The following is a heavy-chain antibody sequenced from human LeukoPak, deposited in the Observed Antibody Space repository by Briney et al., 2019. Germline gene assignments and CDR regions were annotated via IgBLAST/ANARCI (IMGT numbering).Heavy chain of an antibody. CDR1: GFTFSSYW. CDR3: AREGHYDSRGYYSDY. V-gene: IGHV3-23*01. J-gene: IGHJ4*02. CDR2: ISGSGGST. Sequence: GGPLRLSCVASGFTFSSYWMSWVRQAPGKGLEWVSAISGSGGSTYYADSVKGRFTISRDNSKNTLYLQMNSLRAEDTAVYYCAREGHYDSRGYYSDYWGQGTLVTVSS. D-gene: IGHD3-22*01.